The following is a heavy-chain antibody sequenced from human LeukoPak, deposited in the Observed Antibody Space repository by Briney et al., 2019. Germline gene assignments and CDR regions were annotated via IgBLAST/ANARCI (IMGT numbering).Heavy chain of an antibody. Sequence: PGGSLRLSCAASGFTVSNNYMSWVRQAPGKGPEWVSVIYSGGSTYYADSVKGGFTISRDNSKNTLYLQMNSLRAEDTAVYYCARVGGSGWYVYRAQHSFELDYWGQGTLVTVSS. CDR1: GFTVSNNY. J-gene: IGHJ4*02. D-gene: IGHD6-19*01. CDR3: ARVGGSGWYVYRAQHSFELDY. V-gene: IGHV3-66*01. CDR2: IYSGGST.